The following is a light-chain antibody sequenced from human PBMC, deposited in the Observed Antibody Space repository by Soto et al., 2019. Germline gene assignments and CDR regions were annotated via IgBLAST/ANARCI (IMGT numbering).Light chain of an antibody. CDR3: SSFTSSITDV. Sequence: QSVLTQPASVSGSPGQSITIPCTGTSSDVGGYNYVSWYQQYPGKAPKLMIYDVSNRPSGVSNRFSGSKSGNTASLTISGLQTEDEADYYCSSFTSSITDVFGTGTKLTVL. J-gene: IGLJ1*01. V-gene: IGLV2-14*03. CDR2: DVS. CDR1: SSDVGGYNY.